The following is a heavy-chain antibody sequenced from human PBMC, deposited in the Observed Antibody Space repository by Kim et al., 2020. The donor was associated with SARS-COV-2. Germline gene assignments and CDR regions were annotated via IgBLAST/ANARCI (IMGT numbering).Heavy chain of an antibody. CDR3: AGSYGSSFY. J-gene: IGHJ4*02. V-gene: IGHV4-39*01. CDR1: GGSISATDHY. D-gene: IGHD1-26*01. CDR2: IYHSGSA. Sequence: SETLSPTCTVSGGSISATDHYWHWIRQSPGRGLEWIAYIYHSGSASYNPSLKSRVTIFVDTSTSRFSLKVTSVTAADTAVYFCAGSYGSSFYWGQGTLIT.